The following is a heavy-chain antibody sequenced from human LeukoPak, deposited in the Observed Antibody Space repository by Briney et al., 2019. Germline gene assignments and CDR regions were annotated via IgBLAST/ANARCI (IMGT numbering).Heavy chain of an antibody. J-gene: IGHJ3*01. V-gene: IGHV1-69*05. CDR3: ATDLADATYGFDV. CDR2: IIPILGTS. D-gene: IGHD6-13*01. Sequence: SVKVSCKTSGGTFSNYAISWVRQAPGQGLEWVGGIIPILGTSNSTEKFQGRLTVTTDEFTGTAYMELSTLRSEDRAVYYCATDLADATYGFDVWGQGTMVTVSS. CDR1: GGTFSNYA.